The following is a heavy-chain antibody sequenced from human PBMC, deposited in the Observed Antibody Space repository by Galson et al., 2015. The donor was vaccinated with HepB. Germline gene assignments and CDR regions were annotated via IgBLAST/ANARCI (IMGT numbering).Heavy chain of an antibody. D-gene: IGHD1-1*01. CDR2: ISYDGRNK. V-gene: IGHV3-30*03. Sequence: SLRLSCAASGFTFSHYGVHWVRQAPGKGLEWVAFISYDGRNKYFPDSVKGRFTISRDNSRNTLYLQMNSLTVEDTAVYYCAYQKLEKVATYYFDYWGQGTLVTVSS. J-gene: IGHJ4*02. CDR3: AYQKLEKVATYYFDY. CDR1: GFTFSHYG.